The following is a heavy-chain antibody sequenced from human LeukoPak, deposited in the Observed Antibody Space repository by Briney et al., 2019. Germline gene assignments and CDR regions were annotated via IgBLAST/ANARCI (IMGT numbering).Heavy chain of an antibody. CDR2: IYYSGST. Sequence: SETLSLNCTVSGGSISSYYWSWIRQPPGKGLEWIGYIYYSGSTNYNPSLKSRVTISVDTSKNQFSLKLSSVTAADTAVYYCARAPITIFGVVIMGTAGYFDYWGQGTLVTVSS. CDR3: ARAPITIFGVVIMGTAGYFDY. J-gene: IGHJ4*02. CDR1: GGSISSYY. V-gene: IGHV4-59*01. D-gene: IGHD3-3*01.